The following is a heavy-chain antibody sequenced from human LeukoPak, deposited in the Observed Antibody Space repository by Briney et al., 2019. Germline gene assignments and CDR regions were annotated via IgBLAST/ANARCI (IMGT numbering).Heavy chain of an antibody. CDR3: ARVLEYSSSSRTYYYYYYYMDV. Sequence: ASVKVSCKASGYTFTSYYMHWVRQAPGQGLEWMGIINPSGGSTSYAQKFQGRVTMTRDTSTSTVYMELSSLRSEDTAVYYCARVLEYSSSSRTYYYYYYYMDVWGKGTTVTVSS. CDR2: INPSGGST. J-gene: IGHJ6*03. D-gene: IGHD6-6*01. V-gene: IGHV1-46*01. CDR1: GYTFTSYY.